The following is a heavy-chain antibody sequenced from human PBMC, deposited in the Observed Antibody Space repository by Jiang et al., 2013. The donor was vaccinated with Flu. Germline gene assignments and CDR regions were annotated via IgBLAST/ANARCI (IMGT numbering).Heavy chain of an antibody. J-gene: IGHJ4*02. CDR3: ARDGSGYQLLYFLDY. V-gene: IGHV6-1*01. Sequence: YNDYAVSVKSRITINPDTSKNQFSLQLNSVTPEDTAVYYCARDGSGYQLLYFLDYWGQGTLVTVSS. CDR2: YN. D-gene: IGHD2-2*01.